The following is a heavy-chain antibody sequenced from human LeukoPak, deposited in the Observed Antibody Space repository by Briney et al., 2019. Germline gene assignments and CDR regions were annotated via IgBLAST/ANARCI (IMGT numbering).Heavy chain of an antibody. V-gene: IGHV3-23*01. Sequence: GGSLRLSCAASGFTFSSYAMSWVRQAPGKGLEWVSAISGSGGSTYYADSVKGRFTISRDNSKNTLYLQMNSLRAEDTAVYYCARVGAIVVANWDYFDYWGQGTLVTVSS. CDR2: ISGSGGST. CDR1: GFTFSSYA. D-gene: IGHD2-2*01. CDR3: ARVGAIVVANWDYFDY. J-gene: IGHJ4*02.